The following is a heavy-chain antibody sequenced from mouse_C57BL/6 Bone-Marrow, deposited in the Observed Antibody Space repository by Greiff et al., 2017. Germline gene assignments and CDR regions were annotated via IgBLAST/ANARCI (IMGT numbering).Heavy chain of an antibody. CDR3: ASSNYYFDY. J-gene: IGHJ2*01. Sequence: VQLQQSGAELVKPGASVKLSCTASGFNIKDYYMHWVKQRTEQGLEWIGRIDPEDGEIKYAPKFQGKATITADTASNTAYLQLSSLTSEDTAVYYGASSNYYFDYWGQGTTLTVSS. V-gene: IGHV14-2*01. CDR2: IDPEDGEI. CDR1: GFNIKDYY. D-gene: IGHD2-5*01.